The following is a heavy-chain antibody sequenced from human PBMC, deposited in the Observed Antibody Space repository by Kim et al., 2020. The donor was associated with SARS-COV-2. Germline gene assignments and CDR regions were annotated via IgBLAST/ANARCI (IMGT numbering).Heavy chain of an antibody. J-gene: IGHJ6*02. V-gene: IGHV3-9*01. CDR2: ISWNSGSK. D-gene: IGHD1-20*01. CDR1: GFIFDDYA. CDR3: AKGYQGVDYYGMDV. Sequence: GGSLRLSCAASGFIFDDYAMHWVRQVPGKGLEWVSGISWNSGSKGYADSVKGRFTISRSNAKNSLYLQMNSLRAEDTALYYCAKGYQGVDYYGMDVWGQ.